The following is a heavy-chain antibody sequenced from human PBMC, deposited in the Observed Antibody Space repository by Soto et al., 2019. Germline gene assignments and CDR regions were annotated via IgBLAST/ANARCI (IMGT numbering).Heavy chain of an antibody. CDR1: GGSISSYY. V-gene: IGHV4-59*01. Sequence: SLTCTVSGGSISSYYWSWIRQPPGKGLEWIGYIYYSGSTNYNPSLKSRVTISVDTSKNQFSLKLSSVTAADTAVYYCAANYYGSGSYGFFDYWGQGTLVTVSS. CDR3: AANYYGSGSYGFFDY. J-gene: IGHJ4*02. CDR2: IYYSGST. D-gene: IGHD3-10*01.